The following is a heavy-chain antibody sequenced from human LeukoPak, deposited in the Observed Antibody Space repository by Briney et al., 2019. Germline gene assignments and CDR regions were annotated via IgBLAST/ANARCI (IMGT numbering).Heavy chain of an antibody. Sequence: GSSVKVSCKASGGTFSSYAISWVRQAPGHGLEWMGGIIPIFETANYAQKFQGRVTITADKSTSTAYMELSSLGSEDTAVYYCARVTGYIVEDYFDYWGQGTLVTVSS. CDR2: IIPIFETA. CDR3: ARVTGYIVEDYFDY. CDR1: GGTFSSYA. D-gene: IGHD3-22*01. J-gene: IGHJ4*02. V-gene: IGHV1-69*06.